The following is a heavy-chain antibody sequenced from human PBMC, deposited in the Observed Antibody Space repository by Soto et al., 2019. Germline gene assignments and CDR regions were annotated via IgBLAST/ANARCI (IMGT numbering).Heavy chain of an antibody. CDR2: LYYSGRL. CDR3: ARGPGYDSSGYFVDY. CDR1: GGSVSSGNYY. V-gene: IGHV4-61*01. D-gene: IGHD3-22*01. Sequence: SETLSLTCTVSGGSVSSGNYYWSWIRQPPGKGLEWIGYLYYSGRLNYNPSLRSRVTISPDTSKNQFSLKLSSVTAADTAVYYCARGPGYDSSGYFVDYWGQGILVTVSS. J-gene: IGHJ4*02.